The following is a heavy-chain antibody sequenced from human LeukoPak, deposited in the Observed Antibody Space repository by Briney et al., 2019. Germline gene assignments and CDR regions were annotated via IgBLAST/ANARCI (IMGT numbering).Heavy chain of an antibody. D-gene: IGHD5-12*01. Sequence: ASVTVSCTVSGYTLTELSMHWVRQAPGKGLEWMGGFDPEDGETIYAQKFQGRVTMTEDTSTDTAYMELSSLRSEDTAVYYCATSVGWLRFNTGVRWGQGTLVTVSS. CDR3: ATSVGWLRFNTGVR. J-gene: IGHJ4*02. V-gene: IGHV1-24*01. CDR1: GYTLTELS. CDR2: FDPEDGET.